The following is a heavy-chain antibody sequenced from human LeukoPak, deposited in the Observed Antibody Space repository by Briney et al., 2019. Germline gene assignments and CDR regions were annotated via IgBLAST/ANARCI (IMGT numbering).Heavy chain of an antibody. Sequence: SETLSLTCTVSGGSISSSSYYWGWIRQPPGKGLEWIGSIYYSGSTYYNPSLKSRVTISVDTSKNQLSLKLSSVTAADTAVYYCARSVAGRITMVRGVIITPDYFDYWGQGTLVTVSS. CDR3: ARSVAGRITMVRGVIITPDYFDY. CDR1: GGSISSSSYY. CDR2: IYYSGST. J-gene: IGHJ4*02. D-gene: IGHD3-10*01. V-gene: IGHV4-39*01.